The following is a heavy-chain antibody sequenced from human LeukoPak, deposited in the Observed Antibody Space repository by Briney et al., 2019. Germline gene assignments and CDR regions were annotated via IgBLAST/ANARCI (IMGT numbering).Heavy chain of an antibody. D-gene: IGHD3-10*01. V-gene: IGHV3-33*01. CDR3: ALLWFGELPWFDP. Sequence: GGSLRLSCAAYGFTFSSYGMHWVRQAPGKGLEWVAVIWYDGSNKYYADSVKGRFTISRDNSKNTLYLQMNSLRAEDTAVYYCALLWFGELPWFDPWGQGTLVTVSS. J-gene: IGHJ5*02. CDR1: GFTFSSYG. CDR2: IWYDGSNK.